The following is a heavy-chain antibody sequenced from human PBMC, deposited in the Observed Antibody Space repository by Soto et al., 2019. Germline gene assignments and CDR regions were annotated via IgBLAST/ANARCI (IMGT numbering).Heavy chain of an antibody. J-gene: IGHJ2*01. Sequence: SETLSLTCTVSGGSMRNYFWTWIRQPPGKGLEWIGYIHYSGTTSFFPSYNPSLRSRVTISEDTSKNQFSLKLLSVTATDTAVYYCAGGRDDYNGWYFDLWGRGTLVTVSS. CDR1: GGSMRNYF. D-gene: IGHD4-4*01. CDR3: AGGRDDYNGWYFDL. CDR2: IHYSGTT. V-gene: IGHV4-59*01.